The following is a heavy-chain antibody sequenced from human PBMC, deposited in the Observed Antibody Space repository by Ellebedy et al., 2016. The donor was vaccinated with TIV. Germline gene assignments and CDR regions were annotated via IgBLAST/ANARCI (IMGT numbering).Heavy chain of an antibody. V-gene: IGHV3-53*01. CDR3: ASQYNSGWMEYYFDY. CDR2: IYTGVRT. D-gene: IGHD6-19*01. J-gene: IGHJ4*02. CDR1: GLTVSSNY. Sequence: GESLKISCAASGLTVSSNYMSWVRQAPGKGLDWVSVIYTGVRTYYSDSVKGRFTISRDNSKNTVFLQMNSLRADDTAVYYCASQYNSGWMEYYFDYWGQGALVTVSS.